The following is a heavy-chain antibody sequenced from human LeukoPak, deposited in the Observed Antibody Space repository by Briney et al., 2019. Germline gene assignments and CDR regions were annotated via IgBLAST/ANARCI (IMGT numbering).Heavy chain of an antibody. CDR1: GFTFSSHG. CDR2: ISPSGSIS. J-gene: IGHJ5*02. Sequence: GGTLRLSCAASGFTFSSHGINWVRQAPGKGLEWVSGISPSGSISYYADSVKGRFTISRDNSKNTVSLQMNSLRAEDTALYYCARDLDWGAFDAWAREPWSPSPQ. CDR3: ARDLDWGAFDA. D-gene: IGHD3-9*01. V-gene: IGHV3-23*01.